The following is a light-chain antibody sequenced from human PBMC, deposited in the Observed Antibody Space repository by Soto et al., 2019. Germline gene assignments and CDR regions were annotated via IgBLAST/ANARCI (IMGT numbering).Light chain of an antibody. J-gene: IGLJ2*01. V-gene: IGLV2-11*01. Sequence: QSALTQPASVSGSPGQSITISCTGTSSDIGTYDYVSWYQQHPGKAPKLMIYDVSKWPSGVPDRFSGSKSGNTASLTISGLQAEDEADYYCCSYAGSYTPHVVFGGGTKLTVL. CDR1: SSDIGTYDY. CDR3: CSYAGSYTPHVV. CDR2: DVS.